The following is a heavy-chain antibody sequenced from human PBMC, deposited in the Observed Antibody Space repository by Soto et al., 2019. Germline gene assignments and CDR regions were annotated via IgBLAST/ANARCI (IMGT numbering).Heavy chain of an antibody. Sequence: PGGSLRLSCAASGFTFSSYAIHWVRQAPGKGLEWVAIIWFDGSNKYYADSVKGRFSISRDNSKNTLFLQMDSLRAEDTAVYYCARGQLTAATTYFEFWGQGTLVIVSS. J-gene: IGHJ4*02. CDR2: IWFDGSNK. CDR1: GFTFSSYA. V-gene: IGHV3-33*01. CDR3: ARGQLTAATTYFEF. D-gene: IGHD2-15*01.